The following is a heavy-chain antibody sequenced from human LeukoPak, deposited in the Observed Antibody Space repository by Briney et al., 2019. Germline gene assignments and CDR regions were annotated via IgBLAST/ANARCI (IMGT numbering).Heavy chain of an antibody. CDR3: AREGASDY. D-gene: IGHD3-16*01. CDR1: GFTFSSYE. Sequence: GGSLRLSCTASGFTFSSYEMNWVRQAPGQGLEWVSYISSSGSTIYYAESVKGRFTISRDNAKNSLYLQMNSLRAEDTAVYYCAREGASDYWAREPWSPSPQ. V-gene: IGHV3-48*03. J-gene: IGHJ4*02. CDR2: ISSSGSTI.